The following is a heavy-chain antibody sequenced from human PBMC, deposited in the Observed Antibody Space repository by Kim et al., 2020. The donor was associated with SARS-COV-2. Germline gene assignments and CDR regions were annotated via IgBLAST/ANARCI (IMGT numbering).Heavy chain of an antibody. CDR1: GYTFTSYY. D-gene: IGHD3-3*01. CDR2: INPSGGST. J-gene: IGHJ3*02. V-gene: IGHV1-46*01. Sequence: ASVKVSCKASGYTFTSYYMHWVRQAPGQGLEWMGIINPSGGSTSYAQKFQGRVTMTRDTSTSTVYMELSSLRSEDTAVYYCARGGGGFLEWLAGSEDAFDIWGQETMVTVSS. CDR3: ARGGGGFLEWLAGSEDAFDI.